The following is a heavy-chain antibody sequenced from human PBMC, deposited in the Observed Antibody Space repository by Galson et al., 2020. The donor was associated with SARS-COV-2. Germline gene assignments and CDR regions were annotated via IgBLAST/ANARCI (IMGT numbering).Heavy chain of an antibody. V-gene: IGHV3-30*04. CDR2: ISYAGATK. J-gene: IGHJ4*02. D-gene: IGHD3-22*01. Sequence: GGSLRLSCAASGFTFRDYAMHWVRQAPGKGLEWVAIISYAGATKYNDDSVRGRFTISRDNSKNTLYLQMSSLTVEDTAVYFCAKEVLDYDSSFFDSWGQGVLVTVSS. CDR3: AKEVLDYDSSFFDS. CDR1: GFTFRDYA.